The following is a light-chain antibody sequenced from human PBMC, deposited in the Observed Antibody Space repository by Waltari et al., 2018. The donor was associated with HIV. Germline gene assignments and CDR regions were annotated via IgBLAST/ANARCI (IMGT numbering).Light chain of an antibody. V-gene: IGKV1-39*01. J-gene: IGKJ4*01. Sequence: IQLTQSPSSLSASVGDRVTITCRASQPISSFLNWYQQKPGKAPKLLISRTSSLQGGVPSRFRGSGSGSTFTLAISSLQPEDFATYYCQQSYSTPPLTFGGGTKVEIK. CDR2: RTS. CDR1: QPISSF. CDR3: QQSYSTPPLT.